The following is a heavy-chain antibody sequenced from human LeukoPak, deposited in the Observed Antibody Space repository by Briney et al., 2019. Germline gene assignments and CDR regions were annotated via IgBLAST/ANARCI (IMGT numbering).Heavy chain of an antibody. V-gene: IGHV4-34*01. J-gene: IGHJ4*02. CDR1: GGSFSGYY. CDR3: ARGRIAVAGTRDYFDY. CDR2: INHSGST. Sequence: SETLPLTCAVYGGSFSGYYWSWIRQPPGKGLEWIGEINHSGSTNYNPSLKSRVTISVDTSKNQFSLKLSSVTAADTAVYYCARGRIAVAGTRDYFDYWGQGTLVTVSS. D-gene: IGHD6-19*01.